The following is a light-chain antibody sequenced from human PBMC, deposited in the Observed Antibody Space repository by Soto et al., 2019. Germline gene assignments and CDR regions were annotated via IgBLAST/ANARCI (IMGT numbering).Light chain of an antibody. CDR2: GAS. V-gene: IGKV3-15*01. CDR1: QSINTN. Sequence: DIVMTQSPATLSVSPGERATLACRASQSINTNLAWYQQKPGQAPRLLIYGASNRATVIPARFSGSGSGTEFTLTISGLQADDFAVYYCQQYHPWPPKFTFGPGTRVAI. CDR3: QQYHPWPPKFT. J-gene: IGKJ3*01.